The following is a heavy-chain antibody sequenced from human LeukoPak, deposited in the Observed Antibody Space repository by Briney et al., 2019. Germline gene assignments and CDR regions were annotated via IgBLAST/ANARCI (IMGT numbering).Heavy chain of an antibody. CDR2: IIPIFGTA. J-gene: IGHJ4*02. CDR3: ARVFAPYYYDSSGYSHFDY. D-gene: IGHD3-22*01. Sequence: SVKVSCKASGGTFSSYAIGWVRQAPGQGREWMGGIIPIFGTANYAQKFQGRVAITTDESTSTAYMELSSLRSEDTAVYYCARVFAPYYYDSSGYSHFDYWGQGTLVTVSS. CDR1: GGTFSSYA. V-gene: IGHV1-69*05.